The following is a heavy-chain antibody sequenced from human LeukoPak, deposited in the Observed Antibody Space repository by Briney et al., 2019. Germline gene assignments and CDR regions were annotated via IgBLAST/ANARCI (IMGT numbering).Heavy chain of an antibody. J-gene: IGHJ4*02. CDR1: GLPFSDYS. CDR2: ISSSGSTI. Sequence: PGGSLRLSCAASGLPFSDYSMSWIRKAPGKGLEWVSYISSSGSTIYYADSAKGRFTISRDNAKNSLYLQMNSLRAEDTAVYFCARRSSSSRRDFDYWGQGTPVTVSS. D-gene: IGHD6-6*01. V-gene: IGHV3-11*04. CDR3: ARRSSSSRRDFDY.